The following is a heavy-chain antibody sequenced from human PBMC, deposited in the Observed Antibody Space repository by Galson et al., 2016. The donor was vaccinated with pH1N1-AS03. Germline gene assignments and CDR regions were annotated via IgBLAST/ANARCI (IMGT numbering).Heavy chain of an antibody. D-gene: IGHD7-27*01. CDR2: IYTGGRT. CDR1: GDSISSGSYY. V-gene: IGHV4-61*02. CDR3: AKGAGADD. J-gene: IGHJ4*02. Sequence: TLSLTCTVSGDSISSGSYYWTWVRQSAGKGLEWLGRIYTGGRTNYNPSLQGRNTISVHSSKNQFSLKLTSMTAADTAVYYGAKGAGADDWGQGTLVTVSS.